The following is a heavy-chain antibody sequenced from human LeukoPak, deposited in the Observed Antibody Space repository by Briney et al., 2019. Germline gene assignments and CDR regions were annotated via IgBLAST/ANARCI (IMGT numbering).Heavy chain of an antibody. Sequence: NPGGSLRLSCAASGFTFSSYGMHWVRQAPGKGLEWVAVISYDGSNKYYTDSVKGRFTISRDNSKNTLYLQMNSLRAEDTAMYYCAKGRSPSSTDYDLDYWGQGTLVTVSS. D-gene: IGHD3-22*01. CDR2: ISYDGSNK. V-gene: IGHV3-30*18. CDR1: GFTFSSYG. J-gene: IGHJ4*02. CDR3: AKGRSPSSTDYDLDY.